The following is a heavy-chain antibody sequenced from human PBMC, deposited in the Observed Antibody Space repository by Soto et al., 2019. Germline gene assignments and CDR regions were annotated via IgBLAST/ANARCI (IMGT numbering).Heavy chain of an antibody. CDR3: ARYIYDLYYYYYGMDV. Sequence: SVKVSCKASRGTFSSYAMSWVRQAPEQGLEWMGGIIPIFGTANYAQKFQGRVTITADESTSTAYMELSSLRSEDTAVYYCARYIYDLYYYYYGMDVWGQGTTVTVSS. J-gene: IGHJ6*02. D-gene: IGHD3-3*01. CDR2: IIPIFGTA. V-gene: IGHV1-69*13. CDR1: RGTFSSYA.